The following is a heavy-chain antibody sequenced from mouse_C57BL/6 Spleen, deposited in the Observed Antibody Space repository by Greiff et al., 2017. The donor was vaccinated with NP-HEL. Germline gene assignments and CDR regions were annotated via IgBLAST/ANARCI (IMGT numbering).Heavy chain of an antibody. Sequence: QVLLQQSGPELVKPGASVKISCKASGYAFSSSWMNWVKQRPGKGLEWIGRIYPGDGDTNYNGKFKGKATLTADKSSSTAYMQLSSLTSEDSAVYFCARGGIYYGNFDVWGTGTTVTVSS. J-gene: IGHJ1*03. CDR1: GYAFSSSW. CDR3: ARGGIYYGNFDV. D-gene: IGHD2-1*01. CDR2: IYPGDGDT. V-gene: IGHV1-82*01.